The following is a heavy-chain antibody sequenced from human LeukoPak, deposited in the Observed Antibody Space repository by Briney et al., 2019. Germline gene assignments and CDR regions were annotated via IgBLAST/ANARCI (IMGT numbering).Heavy chain of an antibody. Sequence: HSGGSLRLSCAASGFTVSSKYMSWVRQAPGKGLEWVSVIYSGGNTYYADSVKGRFTIPRDNSKNTVNLQMNSLRAEDTAVYYCASGMEVGPIYFDYWGQGTLVTVSS. V-gene: IGHV3-66*01. CDR1: GFTVSSKY. CDR2: IYSGGNT. J-gene: IGHJ4*02. CDR3: ASGMEVGPIYFDY. D-gene: IGHD2-2*01.